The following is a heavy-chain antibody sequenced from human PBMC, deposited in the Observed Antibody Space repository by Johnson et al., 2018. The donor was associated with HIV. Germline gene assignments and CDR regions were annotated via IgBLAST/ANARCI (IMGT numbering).Heavy chain of an antibody. J-gene: IGHJ3*02. D-gene: IGHD3-10*01. Sequence: QVYLVESGGGVVQPGGSLRLSCAASDSMFSSYGIHWVRQAPGKGLEWVAIISYDGYKTYYGHSVKGRFTISRDNSRNTMYLQMNSLRAEDTAVYYCATDIRRWFRELYAFHIWGQGTMVRVSS. CDR3: ATDIRRWFRELYAFHI. V-gene: IGHV3-30*03. CDR2: ISYDGYKT. CDR1: DSMFSSYG.